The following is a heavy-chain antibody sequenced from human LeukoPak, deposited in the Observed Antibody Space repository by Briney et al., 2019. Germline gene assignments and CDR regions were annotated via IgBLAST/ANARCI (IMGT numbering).Heavy chain of an antibody. CDR3: ARGVPHINFDY. J-gene: IGHJ4*02. CDR1: GYTFTSYN. D-gene: IGHD2-21*01. V-gene: IGHV1-8*01. Sequence: ASVKVSCKASGYTFTSYNINWVRQATGQGLEWMGWMNPNSGNTGYAQKFLGRVTMTRNTSISTAYMELSSLRSEDTAVYYCARGVPHINFDYWGQGTLVTVSS. CDR2: MNPNSGNT.